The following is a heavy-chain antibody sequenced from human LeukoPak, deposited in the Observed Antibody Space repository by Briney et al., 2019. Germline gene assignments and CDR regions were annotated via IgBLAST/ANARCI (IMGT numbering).Heavy chain of an antibody. Sequence: SETLSLTCTVSGGSVSSGSYYWSWVRQPPGKGLEWIGEINHSGSTNYNPSLKSRVTISVDTSKNQFSLKLSSVTAADTAVYYCARATLLYYYDSSGYYWRSTYYFDYWGQGTLVTVSS. CDR3: ARATLLYYYDSSGYYWRSTYYFDY. D-gene: IGHD3-22*01. CDR2: INHSGST. V-gene: IGHV4-61*01. J-gene: IGHJ4*02. CDR1: GGSVSSGSYY.